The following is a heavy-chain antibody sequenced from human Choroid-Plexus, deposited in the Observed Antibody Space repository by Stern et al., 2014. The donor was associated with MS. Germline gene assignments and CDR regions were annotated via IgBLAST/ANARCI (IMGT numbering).Heavy chain of an antibody. D-gene: IGHD2/OR15-2a*01. CDR2: VAYDGSNK. J-gene: IGHJ5*02. CDR3: AKDRQYLTYFFDH. V-gene: IGHV3-30*18. CDR1: GFTFSSCA. Sequence: VHLVESGGGVVQPGRPLRLSCVASGFTFSSCAMHWVRQAPGKGLEWVAGVAYDGSNKDYADSVKGRFTISRDNSQSTLYMQMSSLRPEDTAVYYCAKDRQYLTYFFDHWGQGSLVTVSS.